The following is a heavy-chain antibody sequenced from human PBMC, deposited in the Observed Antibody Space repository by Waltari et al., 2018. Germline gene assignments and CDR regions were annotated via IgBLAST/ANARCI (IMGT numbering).Heavy chain of an antibody. CDR2: IHYSGST. D-gene: IGHD1-1*01. V-gene: IGHV4-59*01. CDR3: ARDAATGYFDS. J-gene: IGHJ4*02. CDR1: DDSFNDYY. Sequence: QVQLQESGPGLVKPSETLSLTCTISDDSFNDYYWCWIRQPPGKGLEWLWYIHYSGSTHSSPSFKSRVTMSIDTSKNQFSLNLSSVSAADTAVYYCARDAATGYFDSWGQGTLVTVSS.